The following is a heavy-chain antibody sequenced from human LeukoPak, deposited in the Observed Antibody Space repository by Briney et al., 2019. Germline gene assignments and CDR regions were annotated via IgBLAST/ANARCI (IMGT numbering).Heavy chain of an antibody. J-gene: IGHJ4*02. Sequence: SETLSLTCTVSGGSISSSSYSWGWIRQPPGKGLEWIGSFYYSGSPYYNPSLKSRVTISVDTSKNQFSLKLSSVTAADTAVYYCLGYCRTTSCSIDYWGQGTLVTVSS. V-gene: IGHV4-39*01. CDR3: LGYCRTTSCSIDY. CDR1: GGSISSSSYS. D-gene: IGHD2-2*01. CDR2: FYYSGSP.